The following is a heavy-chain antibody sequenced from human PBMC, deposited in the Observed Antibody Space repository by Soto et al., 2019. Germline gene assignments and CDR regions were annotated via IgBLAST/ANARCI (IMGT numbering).Heavy chain of an antibody. CDR3: AREGNAYCGGDCYEGVY. Sequence: SETLSLTCTVSCGSISSGDYYWSWIRQPPGKGLEWIGYIYYSGSTYYNPSLKSRVTISVDTSKNQFSLKLSSVTAADTAVYCCAREGNAYCGGDCYEGVYWGQGTLVTVSS. D-gene: IGHD2-21*02. CDR1: CGSISSGDYY. V-gene: IGHV4-30-4*01. J-gene: IGHJ4*02. CDR2: IYYSGST.